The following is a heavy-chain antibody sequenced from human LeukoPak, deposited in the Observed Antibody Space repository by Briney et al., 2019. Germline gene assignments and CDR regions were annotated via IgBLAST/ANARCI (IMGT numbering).Heavy chain of an antibody. CDR3: ASGRTTEYYFDY. V-gene: IGHV1-3*01. CDR1: GYTFTSYA. Sequence: ASVKVSCKASGYTFTSYAMHWVRQAPGQRLEWMGWINAGNGNTKYSQKFQGRVTITRDTSASTAYMELSSLRSEDTAVYYCASGRTTEYYFDYWGQGTLVTVSS. CDR2: INAGNGNT. D-gene: IGHD1-1*01. J-gene: IGHJ4*02.